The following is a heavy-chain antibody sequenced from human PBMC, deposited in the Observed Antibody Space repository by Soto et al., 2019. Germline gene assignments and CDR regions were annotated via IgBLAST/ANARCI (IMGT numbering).Heavy chain of an antibody. CDR3: AGGGGGRITMIVVANDAFDI. CDR2: IIPIFSTA. V-gene: IGHV1-69*13. D-gene: IGHD3-22*01. Sequence: SVKVSCKASGGTFSSYAISWVRQAPGQGLEWMGGIIPIFSTANYAQKFQGRVTITADESTSTAYMELSSLRSEDTAVYYCAGGGGGRITMIVVANDAFDIWGQGTMVTVSS. J-gene: IGHJ3*02. CDR1: GGTFSSYA.